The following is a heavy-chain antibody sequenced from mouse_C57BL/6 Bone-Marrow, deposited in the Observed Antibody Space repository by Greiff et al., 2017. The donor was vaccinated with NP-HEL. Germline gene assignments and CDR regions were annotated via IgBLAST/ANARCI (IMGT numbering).Heavy chain of an antibody. CDR3: ARDRNYYAMDY. J-gene: IGHJ4*01. CDR1: GFTFSDYY. Sequence: EVKVVESAGGLVQPGSSMKLSCTASGFTFSDYYMAWVRQVPEKGLEWVANINYDGSSTYYLDSLKSRFIISRDNAKNILYLQMSSLKSEDTATYYCARDRNYYAMDYWGQGTSVTVSS. CDR2: INYDGSST. V-gene: IGHV5-16*01.